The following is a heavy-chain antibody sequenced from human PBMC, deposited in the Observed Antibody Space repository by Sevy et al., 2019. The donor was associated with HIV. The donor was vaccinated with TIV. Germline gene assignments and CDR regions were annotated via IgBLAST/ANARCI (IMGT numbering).Heavy chain of an antibody. V-gene: IGHV1-2*02. CDR3: ARLTTNTTSALYGMDV. CDR2: INPNDGVT. CDR1: GYTFTDYY. J-gene: IGHJ6*02. D-gene: IGHD4-17*01. Sequence: ASVKVSCKASGYTFTDYYIHWVRQAPGQGLEWMAWINPNDGVTNYAQRFQGGVTVTRDTSVSTAYMELRGLRYDDTAIYYCARLTTNTTSALYGMDVWGQGTTVTVSS.